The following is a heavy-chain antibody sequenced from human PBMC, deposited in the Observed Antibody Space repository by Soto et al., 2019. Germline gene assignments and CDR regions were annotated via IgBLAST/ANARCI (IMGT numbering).Heavy chain of an antibody. V-gene: IGHV3-23*01. CDR2: ISGSGGST. D-gene: IGHD6-6*01. Sequence: EVQLLESGGGLVQPGGSLRLSCAASGFTFSSYAMSWVRQAPGKGLEWVSAISGSGGSTYYADSVKGRFTISSDNAKNTLYRQMNSLRAEDTAVYYCAKVDRQLVGDYWGQGTLVTVSS. J-gene: IGHJ4*02. CDR1: GFTFSSYA. CDR3: AKVDRQLVGDY.